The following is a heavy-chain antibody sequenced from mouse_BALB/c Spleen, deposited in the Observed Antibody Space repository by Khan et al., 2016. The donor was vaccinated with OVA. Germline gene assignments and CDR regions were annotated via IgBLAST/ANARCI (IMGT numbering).Heavy chain of an antibody. CDR2: INPSTGYT. D-gene: IGHD1-1*01. CDR1: GYTFINYW. CDR3: ARRGLRWDFDY. V-gene: IGHV1-7*01. Sequence: QMQLEESGAELAKPGASVKLSCKASGYTFINYWILWVKQRPGQGLEWIGYINPSTGYTEYNQNFKDKATLTADKSSSTAYMQLSSLTSEDSADYYCARRGLRWDFDYWGQGTTLTVS. J-gene: IGHJ2*01.